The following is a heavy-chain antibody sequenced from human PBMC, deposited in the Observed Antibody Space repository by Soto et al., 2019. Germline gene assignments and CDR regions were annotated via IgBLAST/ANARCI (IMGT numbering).Heavy chain of an antibody. CDR1: GFTFSSYS. D-gene: IGHD3-22*01. V-gene: IGHV3-21*01. CDR2: ISSSSSYI. J-gene: IGHJ4*02. Sequence: GGSLRLSCAASGFTFSSYSMNWVRQAPGKGLEWVSSISSSSSYIYYADSVKGRFTISRDNAKNSLYLQMNGLRAEDTAVYYCARGLHYYDSSVYYGYWGQGTLVTVSS. CDR3: ARGLHYYDSSVYYGY.